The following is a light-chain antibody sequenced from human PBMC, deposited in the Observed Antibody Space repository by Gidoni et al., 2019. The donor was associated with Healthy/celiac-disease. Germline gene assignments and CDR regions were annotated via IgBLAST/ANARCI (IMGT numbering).Light chain of an antibody. CDR2: AAS. J-gene: IGKJ3*01. CDR1: QSISSY. Sequence: DIQMTQSPSSLSSSVGDRVTITGRASQSISSYLNWYQQKPGKAPKLLIYAASSLQSGVPSRFSVSVSGTDFTLTISSLQPADFATYYCQQRYSTPPDLAFGPGTKVDIK. V-gene: IGKV1-39*01. CDR3: QQRYSTPPDLA.